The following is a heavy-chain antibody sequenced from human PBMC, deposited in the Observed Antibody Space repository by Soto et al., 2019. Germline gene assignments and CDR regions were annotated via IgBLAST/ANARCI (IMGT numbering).Heavy chain of an antibody. CDR2: ISPDGKNT. Sequence: GGSPRLSCAAWGFTFCSYWMHWVRQVPGKGLVWVSRISPDGKNTNYADSVKGRFTISRDNAKNTVFLQMNSLRVEDMAVYYCVRGASSGYYRIDYWGQGALVTVSS. CDR3: VRGASSGYYRIDY. J-gene: IGHJ4*02. V-gene: IGHV3-74*01. CDR1: GFTFCSYW. D-gene: IGHD3-22*01.